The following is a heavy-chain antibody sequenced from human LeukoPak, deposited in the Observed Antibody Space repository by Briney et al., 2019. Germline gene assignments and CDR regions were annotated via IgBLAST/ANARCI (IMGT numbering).Heavy chain of an antibody. CDR1: GYTFTSYY. Sequence: ASVKVSCKASGYTFTSYYIHWMRQAPGQGLEWMGIINPSGGSTSYAQKFQGRVTMTRDASTSTVYMELSSLRSEDTAVYYCARGVATVSFDYWGQGTLVTVSS. J-gene: IGHJ4*02. V-gene: IGHV1-46*01. CDR2: INPSGGST. D-gene: IGHD5-12*01. CDR3: ARGVATVSFDY.